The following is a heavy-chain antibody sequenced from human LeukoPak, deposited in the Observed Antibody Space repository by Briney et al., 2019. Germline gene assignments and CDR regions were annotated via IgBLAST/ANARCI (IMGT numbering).Heavy chain of an antibody. Sequence: PSGTLSLTCAVSVGPISRSNGRSWVRQPPGKGLEWIEYIYYGGSTNYNPTLKRRDTIPVDTPKNQFSLKLSPVTAADTAVYYCAREALPPSGSLDYWGQGTLVAVSS. CDR3: AREALPPSGSLDY. CDR1: VGPISRSNG. V-gene: IGHV4-4*02. CDR2: IYYGGST. D-gene: IGHD3-3*01. J-gene: IGHJ4*02.